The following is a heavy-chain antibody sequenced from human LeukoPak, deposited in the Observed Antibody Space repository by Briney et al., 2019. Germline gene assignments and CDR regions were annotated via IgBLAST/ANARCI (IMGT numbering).Heavy chain of an antibody. V-gene: IGHV1-18*01. J-gene: IGHJ4*02. D-gene: IGHD2-2*02. CDR1: GYTFTSYG. CDR2: ISAYNGNT. CDR3: ARDSIVVVPAAIENDY. Sequence: ASVKVSCKASGYTFTSYGISWVRQAPGQGLEWMGWISAYNGNTNYAQKLQGRVTMTTDTSTSTAYMELRSLRSDDTAVYYCARDSIVVVPAAIENDYWGQGTLVTVSS.